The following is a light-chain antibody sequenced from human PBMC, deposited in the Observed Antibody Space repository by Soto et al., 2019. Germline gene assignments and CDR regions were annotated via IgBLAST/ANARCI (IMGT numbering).Light chain of an antibody. Sequence: AIQMTQSPSSLSASVGDRVTITCRASQGISTDLGWYQQKPGKAPKLLIYAASSLQSGVPSRFSGSGSGTDFTLTISSLQPEDFATYYCLQDYNYPRTFGQGTKLEIE. CDR1: QGISTD. J-gene: IGKJ2*01. CDR3: LQDYNYPRT. CDR2: AAS. V-gene: IGKV1-6*01.